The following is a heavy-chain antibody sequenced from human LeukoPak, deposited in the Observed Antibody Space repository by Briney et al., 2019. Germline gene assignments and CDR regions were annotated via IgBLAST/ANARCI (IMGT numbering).Heavy chain of an antibody. CDR1: GGSFSGYY. CDR3: ARRNHDSSGYYFSWFDP. V-gene: IGHV4-34*01. Sequence: ASETLSLTCAVYGGSFSGYYWSWIRQPPGKGLEWIGSIYYSGSTYYNPSLKSRVTISVDTSKNQFSLKLSSVTAADTAVYYCARRNHDSSGYYFSWFDPWGQGTLVTVSS. D-gene: IGHD3-22*01. J-gene: IGHJ5*02. CDR2: IYYSGST.